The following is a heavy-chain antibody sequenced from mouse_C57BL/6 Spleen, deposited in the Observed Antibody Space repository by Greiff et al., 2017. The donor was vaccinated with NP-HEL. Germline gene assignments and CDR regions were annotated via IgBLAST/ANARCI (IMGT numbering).Heavy chain of an antibody. V-gene: IGHV1-4*01. D-gene: IGHD1-1*01. J-gene: IGHJ2*01. CDR3: ARPTVVEGYYFDY. CDR2: INPSSGYT. Sequence: VQLQESGAELARPGASVKMSCKASGYTFTSYTMHWVKQRPGQGLEWIGYINPSSGYTKYNQKFKDKATLTADKSSSTAYMQLSSLTSEDSAVYYCARPTVVEGYYFDYWGQGTTLTVSS. CDR1: GYTFTSYT.